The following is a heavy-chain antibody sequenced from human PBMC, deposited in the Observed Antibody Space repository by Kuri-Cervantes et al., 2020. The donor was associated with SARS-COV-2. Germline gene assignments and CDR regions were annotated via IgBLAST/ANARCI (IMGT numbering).Heavy chain of an antibody. CDR2: LGEDGPNE. D-gene: IGHD2-8*01. CDR1: GFTFSTVG. V-gene: IGHV3-33*08. Sequence: GGSLRLSCAASGFTFSTVGMHWVRQAQGKGPEWLAGLGEDGPNEKYADSVKGRFSISRDNSKKMLYLQKNSLRDEDTAVDYCARAVYNSGFFDFWGQGTLVTVSS. CDR3: ARAVYNSGFFDF. J-gene: IGHJ4*02.